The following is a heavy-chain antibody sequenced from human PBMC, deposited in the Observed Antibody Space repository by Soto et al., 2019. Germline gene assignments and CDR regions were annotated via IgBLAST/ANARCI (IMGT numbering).Heavy chain of an antibody. D-gene: IGHD3-10*01. CDR2: ISGSGGST. Sequence: GGSLRLSCAASGFTFSSYAMSWVRQAPGKGLEWASAISGSGGSTYYADSVKGRFTISRDNSKNTLYLQMNSLRAEDTAVYYCAKDVVRGPLCYFDYWGQGTLVTVSS. J-gene: IGHJ4*02. V-gene: IGHV3-23*01. CDR3: AKDVVRGPLCYFDY. CDR1: GFTFSSYA.